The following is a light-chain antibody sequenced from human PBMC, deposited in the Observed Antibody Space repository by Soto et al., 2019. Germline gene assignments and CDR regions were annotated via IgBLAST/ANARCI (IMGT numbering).Light chain of an antibody. J-gene: IGKJ1*01. CDR2: GSS. Sequence: EIVLTQSPGTLSLSPGERATLSCRASQSVSGRLAWYQQKPGQAPRLLIYGSSSRATDIPDRFSGSGSGTDFTLTISSLEPEDLAVYYCQQRGNRPPWTFGQGTKVDIK. CDR3: QQRGNRPPWT. CDR1: QSVSGR. V-gene: IGKV3D-20*02.